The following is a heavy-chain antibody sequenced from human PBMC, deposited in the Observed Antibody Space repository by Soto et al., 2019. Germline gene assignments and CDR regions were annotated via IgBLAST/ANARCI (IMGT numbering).Heavy chain of an antibody. CDR3: AKVPHEVELMVSRVYFDY. V-gene: IGHV3-23*01. D-gene: IGHD2-8*01. CDR2: ISGSGGST. Sequence: PGGALRLSCAASGFTFSSYAMSWVRQAPGKGLEWVSAISGSGGSTYYADSVKGRFTISRDNSKNTLYLQMNSLRAEDTAVYYCAKVPHEVELMVSRVYFDYWGQGTLVTVSS. CDR1: GFTFSSYA. J-gene: IGHJ4*02.